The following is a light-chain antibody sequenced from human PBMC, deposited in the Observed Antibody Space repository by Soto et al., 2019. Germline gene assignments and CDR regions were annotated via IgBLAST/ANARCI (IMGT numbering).Light chain of an antibody. CDR1: QSVSNNY. CDR2: GAS. V-gene: IGKV3-20*01. J-gene: IGKJ1*01. CDR3: QQYNNWPTWT. Sequence: EVVLTQSPGTLSLSPGERATLSCRASQSVSNNYLAWYQQKPGQAPRLLIYGASNRATGIPDRFSGSGSGTDFTLTISRLQSEDFAIYYCQQYNNWPTWTFGQGTKVAIK.